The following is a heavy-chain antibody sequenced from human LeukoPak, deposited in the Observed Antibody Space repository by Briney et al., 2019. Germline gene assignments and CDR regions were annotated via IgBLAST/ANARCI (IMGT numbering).Heavy chain of an antibody. J-gene: IGHJ4*02. CDR3: ARRGGRIFDY. CDR1: GGSISSYY. V-gene: IGHV4-59*01. D-gene: IGHD2-15*01. Sequence: SETLSLTCTVSGGSISSYYWSWIRQPPGKGLEWIGYIYYSGSTNYNPSLKSRVTISVDTSKNQFSLKLRSVTAADTAVYYCARRGGRIFDYWGQGTLVTVYS. CDR2: IYYSGST.